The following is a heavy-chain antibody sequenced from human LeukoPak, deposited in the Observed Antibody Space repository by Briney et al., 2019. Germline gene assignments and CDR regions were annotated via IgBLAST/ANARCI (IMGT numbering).Heavy chain of an antibody. Sequence: GGSLRLSCAASGFTFSSYWMSWVRQAPGKGLEWVANIKQDGSEKYYVDSVKGRFTISRDNAKNSLYLQLNSPRAEDTALYYCARDKQVGATTGSWFDPWGQGTLVTVSS. D-gene: IGHD1-26*01. CDR3: ARDKQVGATTGSWFDP. CDR2: IKQDGSEK. V-gene: IGHV3-7*01. J-gene: IGHJ5*02. CDR1: GFTFSSYW.